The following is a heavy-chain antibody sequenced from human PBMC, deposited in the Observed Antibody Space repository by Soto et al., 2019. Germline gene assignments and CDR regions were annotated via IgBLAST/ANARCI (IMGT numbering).Heavy chain of an antibody. CDR1: GFTFGDYA. Sequence: GGSLRLSCTASGFTFGDYAMSWFRQAPGKGLEWVGFIRSKAYGGTTEYAASVKGRFTISRDDSKSIAYLQMNSLKTEDTAVYYCTRDQSPYSSSWNWFDPWGQGTLVTVSS. J-gene: IGHJ5*02. V-gene: IGHV3-49*03. D-gene: IGHD6-13*01. CDR2: IRSKAYGGTT. CDR3: TRDQSPYSSSWNWFDP.